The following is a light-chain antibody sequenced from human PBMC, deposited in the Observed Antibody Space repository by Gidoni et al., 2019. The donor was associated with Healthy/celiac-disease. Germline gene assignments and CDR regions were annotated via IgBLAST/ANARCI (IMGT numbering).Light chain of an antibody. Sequence: DIQMIQSPSSLSASVGDRVTITCRASQSISSYLNWYQQKPGKAPQLLIYAASSLQSGVPSRFSGSGSGTDFTLTISSLPPEDFATYYCQQSYSTPLTFGGGTKVEIK. CDR1: QSISSY. V-gene: IGKV1-39*01. CDR3: QQSYSTPLT. CDR2: AAS. J-gene: IGKJ4*01.